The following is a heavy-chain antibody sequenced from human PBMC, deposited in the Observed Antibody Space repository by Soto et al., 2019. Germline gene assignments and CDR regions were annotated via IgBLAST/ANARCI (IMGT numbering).Heavy chain of an antibody. CDR2: INAGNGNT. CDR1: GYTFTSYA. D-gene: IGHD3-10*01. Sequence: ASVKVSFKASGYTFTSYAMHWVRQAPGQRLEWMGWINAGNGNTKYSQKFQGRVTITRDTSASTAYMELSSLRSDDTAVYYCARVERYYGSGSYYRSGPPSFDYWGQGTLVTVSS. V-gene: IGHV1-3*01. J-gene: IGHJ4*02. CDR3: ARVERYYGSGSYYRSGPPSFDY.